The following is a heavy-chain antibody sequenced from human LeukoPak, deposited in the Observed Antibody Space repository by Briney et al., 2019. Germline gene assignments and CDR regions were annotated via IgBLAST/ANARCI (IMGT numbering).Heavy chain of an antibody. CDR3: AKVGYCSSTSCPNDY. D-gene: IGHD2-2*01. J-gene: IGHJ4*02. Sequence: GGSLRLSCAASGLTFSSFAMSWVRQAPGKGLEWVSDISGSGGSTYYADSVKGRFTISRDNSKNTLYLQMNSLRAEDTAVYYCAKVGYCSSTSCPNDYWGQGTLVTVSS. CDR1: GLTFSSFA. V-gene: IGHV3-23*01. CDR2: ISGSGGST.